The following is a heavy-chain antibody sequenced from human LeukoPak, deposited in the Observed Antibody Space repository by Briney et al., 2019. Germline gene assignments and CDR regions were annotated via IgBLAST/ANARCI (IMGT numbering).Heavy chain of an antibody. Sequence: GGSLRLSCAASGSYWMHWVRQAPGKGLVWVSHINSDGSWTSYADSVKGRFSISRDNAKNSLYLQMNSLRVEDTAFYYCAKDNRRHYTSGPNPDSLHWGQGALVTVSS. V-gene: IGHV3-74*01. CDR2: INSDGSWT. CDR3: AKDNRRHYTSGPNPDSLH. J-gene: IGHJ4*02. CDR1: GSYW. D-gene: IGHD6-19*01.